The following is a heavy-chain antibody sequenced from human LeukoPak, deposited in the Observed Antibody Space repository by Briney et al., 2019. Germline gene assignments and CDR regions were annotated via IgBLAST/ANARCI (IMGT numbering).Heavy chain of an antibody. Sequence: PGGSLRLSCAASGFTFSSYSMSWVHQAAGKGLESVSVISGSGGSTYYADSGKCQCTISRVNTKNKLYLQMDSLRAEDSGLCYFLISTSGGSGDYYGYYFDLLGQGNLVNVSP. J-gene: IGHJ4*01. D-gene: IGHD3-22*01. V-gene: IGHV3-23*01. CDR1: GFTFSSYS. CDR3: LISTSGGSGDYYGYYFDL. CDR2: ISGSGGST.